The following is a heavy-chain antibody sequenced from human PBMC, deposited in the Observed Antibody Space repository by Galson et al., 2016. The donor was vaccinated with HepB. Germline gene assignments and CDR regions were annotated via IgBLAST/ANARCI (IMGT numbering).Heavy chain of an antibody. CDR2: IYHSGTT. Sequence: SETLSLTCAVSGYSIRSEYYWGWIRQSPGKGLEWIGNIYHSGTTYYNPSLRSRVSMSVDTSQNQFSLRLNSVTAADTAVDFCARDLTSTSCFDYWGQGILVTVSS. J-gene: IGHJ4*02. CDR1: GYSIRSEYY. CDR3: ARDLTSTSCFDY. D-gene: IGHD2-2*01. V-gene: IGHV4-38-2*02.